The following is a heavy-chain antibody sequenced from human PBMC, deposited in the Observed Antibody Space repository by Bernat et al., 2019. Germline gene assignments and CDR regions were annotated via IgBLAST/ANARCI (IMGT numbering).Heavy chain of an antibody. CDR1: GCSISTGSYY. CDR3: ARLGGSSDAFDI. D-gene: IGHD6-6*01. J-gene: IGHJ3*02. Sequence: QLQLQESGPGLVKPSETLSRTCTVPGCSISTGSYYWGWIRQPPGKGLEWIGSIYYSGSTYYNPSLKSRVTISVDTSKKQFSLNLNSVTAADTAVYYCARLGGSSDAFDIWGQGTMVTVSS. V-gene: IGHV4-39*01. CDR2: IYYSGST.